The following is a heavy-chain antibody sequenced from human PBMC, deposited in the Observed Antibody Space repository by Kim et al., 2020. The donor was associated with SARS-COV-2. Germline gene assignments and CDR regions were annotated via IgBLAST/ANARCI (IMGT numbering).Heavy chain of an antibody. J-gene: IGHJ5*02. CDR2: GDNT. Sequence: GDNTYYTDSVKGRFTISRDNAKNTLYLQMNSLSVEDTAVYYCAKVPEFDPWGQGTLVTVSS. CDR3: AKVPEFDP. V-gene: IGHV3-23*01.